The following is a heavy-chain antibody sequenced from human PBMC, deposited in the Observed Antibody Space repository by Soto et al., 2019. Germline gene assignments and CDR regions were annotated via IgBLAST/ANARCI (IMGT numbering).Heavy chain of an antibody. CDR2: SNHVGST. V-gene: IGHV4-34*01. Sequence: QVQLQQWGAGLLKPSETLSLTCAVYGGSFSGYYWCWIRQPPGKGLEWIGESNHVGSTNYNPSLNSRVTMSVDPSKNQFSLRLTSANAAETAVYYCARVLIARVTPDWGQGTLVIVSS. CDR1: GGSFSGYY. J-gene: IGHJ4*02. D-gene: IGHD5-18*01. CDR3: ARVLIARVTPD.